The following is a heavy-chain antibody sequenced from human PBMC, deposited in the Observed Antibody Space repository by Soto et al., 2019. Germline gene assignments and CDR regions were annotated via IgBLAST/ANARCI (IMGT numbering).Heavy chain of an antibody. J-gene: IGHJ5*02. CDR1: GLPFSSFA. V-gene: IGHV3-23*01. CDR2: ITGSGDAT. Sequence: GGSPRLSCAASGLPFSSFAMSWVRQAPGKGLEWVSAITGSGDATFYADSVRGRFTISRDNSKNTLCLQMNSLGAEDTALYYCASGLVGYCSSSSCHAYRFDPWGQGTLVTVSS. CDR3: ASGLVGYCSSSSCHAYRFDP. D-gene: IGHD2-2*01.